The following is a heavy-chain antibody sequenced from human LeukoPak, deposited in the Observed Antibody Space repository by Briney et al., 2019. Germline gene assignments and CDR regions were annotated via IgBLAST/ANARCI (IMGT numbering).Heavy chain of an antibody. V-gene: IGHV3-33*01. CDR1: GFALNNYA. Sequence: QPGRSQRLSCAASGFALNNYAMHWVRQAPGKGLEWVAVIWYDGSNEYYSDSVKGRFAISRDISKNTLYLQMNSLRAEDAAVYFCARDPGLRLDLWGQGTLLTVPS. CDR3: ARDPGLRLDL. J-gene: IGHJ4*02. CDR2: IWYDGSNE. D-gene: IGHD3-3*01.